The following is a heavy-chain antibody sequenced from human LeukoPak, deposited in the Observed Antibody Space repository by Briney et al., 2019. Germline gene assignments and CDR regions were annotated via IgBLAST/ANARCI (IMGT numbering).Heavy chain of an antibody. CDR3: ARRNTPDLDY. Sequence: GRSLRLSCAASGFTFSDYYMSWVSEAPVKALEWDSYISSSGSTIYYADSVKRRFTIYRDNAKNSLYLQMNSLRAEDAAVYYCARRNTPDLDYWGQGTLVTVSS. CDR2: ISSSGSTI. D-gene: IGHD2-2*02. V-gene: IGHV3-11*04. J-gene: IGHJ4*02. CDR1: GFTFSDYY.